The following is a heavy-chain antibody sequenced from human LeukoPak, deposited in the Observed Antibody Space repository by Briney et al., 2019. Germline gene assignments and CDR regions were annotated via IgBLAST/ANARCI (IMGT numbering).Heavy chain of an antibody. CDR2: LFNNGVI. CDR3: TRDPTDSGLGDY. V-gene: IGHV3-53*01. J-gene: IGHJ4*02. Sequence: PGGSPLISCAASWFFAINTYLSQVRQAAGEGLELGSVLFNNGVIYYADSVKGRFTISRDNSNNTRYLQMNSVKAEDTAVYYCTRDPTDSGLGDYWGQGTLVTVSS. CDR1: WFFAINTY. D-gene: IGHD6-19*01.